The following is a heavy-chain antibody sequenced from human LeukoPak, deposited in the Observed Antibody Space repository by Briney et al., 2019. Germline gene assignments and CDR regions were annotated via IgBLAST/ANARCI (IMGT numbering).Heavy chain of an antibody. CDR2: IWYDGSNK. CDR3: AKESGRGFVDY. J-gene: IGHJ4*02. CDR1: GFTFSSYG. D-gene: IGHD3-10*01. Sequence: GGSLRLSCAASGFTFSSYGMHWVRQAPGKGLEWVAVIWYDGSNKYYADSVKGRFTISRDNSKNTLYLQMNSLRAEDTAVYYCAKESGRGFVDYWGQGTLVTVSS. V-gene: IGHV3-33*06.